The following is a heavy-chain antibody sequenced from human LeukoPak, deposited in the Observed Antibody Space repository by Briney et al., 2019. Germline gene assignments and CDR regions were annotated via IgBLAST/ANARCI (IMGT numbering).Heavy chain of an antibody. CDR1: GGSISSGGYS. CDR2: IYNSGST. CDR3: ARGEVVFDP. J-gene: IGHJ5*02. V-gene: IGHV4-30-4*07. D-gene: IGHD2-15*01. Sequence: MPSETLSLTCAVSGGSISSGGYSWSWLRQPPGKGLEWIGYIYNSGSTYYNPSLKSRVTISVDTSKNQFSLKLSSVTAADTAVYYCARGEVVFDPWGQGTLVTVSS.